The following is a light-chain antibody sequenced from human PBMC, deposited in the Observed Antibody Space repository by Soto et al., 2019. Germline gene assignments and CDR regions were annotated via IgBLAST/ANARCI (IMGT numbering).Light chain of an antibody. CDR2: DAS. Sequence: EIVLTQSPATLSLSPGERATLSCRASQSVSSYLAWYPQKPGQAPRLLIYDASNRATGIPARFSGSGSGTDFPITISSLEPEDFAVYYCQQRSNWPSLGQGTKVEIK. V-gene: IGKV3-11*01. CDR1: QSVSSY. J-gene: IGKJ1*01. CDR3: QQRSNWPS.